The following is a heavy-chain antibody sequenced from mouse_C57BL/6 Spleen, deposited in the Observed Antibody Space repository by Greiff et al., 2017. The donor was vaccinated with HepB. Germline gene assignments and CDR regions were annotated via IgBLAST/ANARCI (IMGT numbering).Heavy chain of an antibody. Sequence: EVKLVESGAELVKPGASVKLSCTASGFNIKDYYMHWVKQRTEQGLEWIGRIDPEDGETKYAPKFQGKATITADTSSNTAYLQLSSLTSEDTAVYYCARSYGRGSYAMDYWGQGTSVTVSS. CDR1: GFNIKDYY. D-gene: IGHD1-1*01. CDR3: ARSYGRGSYAMDY. V-gene: IGHV14-2*01. CDR2: IDPEDGET. J-gene: IGHJ4*01.